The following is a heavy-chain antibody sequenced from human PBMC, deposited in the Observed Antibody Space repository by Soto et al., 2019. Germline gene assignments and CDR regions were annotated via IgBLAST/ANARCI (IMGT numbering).Heavy chain of an antibody. J-gene: IGHJ6*02. CDR1: GFTFSNAW. CDR3: TTPYGGGSWPLNYYYGMDV. D-gene: IGHD6-13*01. CDR2: IKSKTDGGTT. Sequence: PGGSLRLSCAASGFTFSNAWMSWVRQAPGKGLEWVGRIKSKTDGGTTDYAAPVKGRFTISRDDSKNTLYLQMNSLKTEDTAVYYCTTPYGGGSWPLNYYYGMDVWGQGTTVTAP. V-gene: IGHV3-15*01.